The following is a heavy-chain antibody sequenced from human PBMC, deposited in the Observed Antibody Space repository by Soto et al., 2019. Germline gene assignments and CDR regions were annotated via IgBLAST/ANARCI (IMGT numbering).Heavy chain of an antibody. J-gene: IGHJ6*02. CDR1: GGSISSGGYY. CDR2: IYYSGST. CDR3: ARDLVDDYSNFQGMDV. V-gene: IGHV4-31*03. D-gene: IGHD4-4*01. Sequence: KPSETLSLTCTVSGGSISSGGYYWSWIRQHPGKGLEWIGYIYYSGSTYYNPSLKSRVTISVDTSKNQFSLKLSSVTAADTAVYYCARDLVDDYSNFQGMDVWGQGTTVTVSS.